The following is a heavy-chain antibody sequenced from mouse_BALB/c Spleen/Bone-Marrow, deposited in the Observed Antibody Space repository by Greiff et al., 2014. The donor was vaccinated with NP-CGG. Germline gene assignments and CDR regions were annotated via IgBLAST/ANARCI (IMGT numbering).Heavy chain of an antibody. D-gene: IGHD2-1*01. CDR2: IYPGNSDT. Sequence: VQLQQSGTVLARPEASVKMSCKASGYSFTSYWMHWVKQRPGQGLEWIGAIYPGNSDTSYNQKFKGKAKLTAVTSATTAYMELSSLTNEDSAVYFCTRKVYYGNPLDYWGQGTTLTVSS. J-gene: IGHJ2*01. CDR3: TRKVYYGNPLDY. V-gene: IGHV1-5*01. CDR1: GYSFTSYW.